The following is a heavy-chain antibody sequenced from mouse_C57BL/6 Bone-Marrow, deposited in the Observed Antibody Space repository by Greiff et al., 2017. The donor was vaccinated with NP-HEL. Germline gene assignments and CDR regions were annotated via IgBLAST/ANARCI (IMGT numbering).Heavy chain of an antibody. J-gene: IGHJ3*01. Sequence: VQLQQSGAELVRPGASVTLSCKASGYTFTDYEMHWVKQTPVHGLEWIGAIDPETGGTAYNQKFKGKAILTADKSSSTAYMELRSLTSEDSAVYYCTRGPSYYGSGAWFAYWGQGTLVTVSA. CDR2: IDPETGGT. CDR3: TRGPSYYGSGAWFAY. CDR1: GYTFTDYE. V-gene: IGHV1-15*01. D-gene: IGHD1-1*01.